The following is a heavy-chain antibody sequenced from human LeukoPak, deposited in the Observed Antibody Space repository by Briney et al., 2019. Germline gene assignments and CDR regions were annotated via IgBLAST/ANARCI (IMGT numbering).Heavy chain of an antibody. J-gene: IGHJ4*02. D-gene: IGHD3-10*01. V-gene: IGHV3-74*01. Sequence: GGSLRLSCAASGFRFSNSWMYWVRQGPGKGPVWVSRMKTDGTRIEYADSVKGPFTISRDNAKNTLFLQMSSLRVEDTAVYYCARGADHGGSYYPDWGQGTRVTVSS. CDR2: MKTDGTRI. CDR1: GFRFSNSW. CDR3: ARGADHGGSYYPD.